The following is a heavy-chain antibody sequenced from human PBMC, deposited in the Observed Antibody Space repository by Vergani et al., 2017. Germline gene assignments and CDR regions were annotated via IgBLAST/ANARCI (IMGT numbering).Heavy chain of an antibody. CDR2: ISSSSTI. CDR3: ARAGNGREKQLGAFDI. J-gene: IGHJ3*02. CDR1: GFTFSSYS. D-gene: IGHD6-6*01. V-gene: IGHV3-48*01. Sequence: EVQLVESGGGLVQPGGSLRLSCAASGFTFSSYSMNWVRQAPGKGLEWVSYISSSSTIYYADSVKGRFTISRDNSKNTLYLQMNSLRAEDTAVYYCARAGNGREKQLGAFDIWGQGTMVTVSS.